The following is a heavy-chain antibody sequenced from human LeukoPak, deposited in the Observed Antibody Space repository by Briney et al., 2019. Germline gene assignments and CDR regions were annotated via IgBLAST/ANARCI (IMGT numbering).Heavy chain of an antibody. D-gene: IGHD2-15*01. CDR1: GGSISSGSYY. J-gene: IGHJ4*02. CDR3: ARHGPWSPSWRTIDYIVVRLMRIDY. Sequence: PSETLSLTCTVSGGSISSGSYYWSWIRQPAGKGLEWIGRIYTSGSTNYNPSLKSRVTISVDTSKNQFSLKLSSVTAADTAVYYCARHGPWSPSWRTIDYIVVRLMRIDYWGQGTLVTVSS. V-gene: IGHV4-61*02. CDR2: IYTSGST.